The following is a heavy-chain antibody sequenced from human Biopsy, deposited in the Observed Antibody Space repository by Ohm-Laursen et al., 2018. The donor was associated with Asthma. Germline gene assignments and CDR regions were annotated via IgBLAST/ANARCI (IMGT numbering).Heavy chain of an antibody. V-gene: IGHV3-11*04. D-gene: IGHD1-26*01. Sequence: SLRLSCAASGFTVSDYHMSWIRQTPGRGLEWISYIGSRITDAIYYADSVKGRFTISGDNSKNTLYLQMNSLRAEDTAVYYCAKEVFPGWELRRGPENWGQGTLVTVSS. CDR3: AKEVFPGWELRRGPEN. CDR1: GFTVSDYH. CDR2: IGSRITDAI. J-gene: IGHJ4*02.